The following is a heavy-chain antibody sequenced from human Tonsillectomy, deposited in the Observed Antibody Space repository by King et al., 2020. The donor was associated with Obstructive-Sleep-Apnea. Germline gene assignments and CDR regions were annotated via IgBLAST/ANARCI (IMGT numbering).Heavy chain of an antibody. J-gene: IGHJ4*02. CDR3: AKGPTSHYDILTGYYTSYYFDY. V-gene: IGHV3-9*01. D-gene: IGHD3-9*01. CDR2: ISWNSGSI. Sequence: VQLVESGGGLVQPGRSLRLSCAASGFTFDDYAMHWVRQAPGKGLEWVSGISWNSGSIGYADSVKGRFTFSRDNAKNSLYLQMNSLRAEDTALYYCAKGPTSHYDILTGYYTSYYFDYWGQGTLVTVSS. CDR1: GFTFDDYA.